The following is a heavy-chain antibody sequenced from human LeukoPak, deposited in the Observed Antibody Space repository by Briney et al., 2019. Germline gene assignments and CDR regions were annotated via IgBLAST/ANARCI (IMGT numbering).Heavy chain of an antibody. CDR2: ISAYNGNT. CDR1: GYTFTGYY. D-gene: IGHD3-22*01. CDR3: ARVYRRYYDSSGYYYGWFDP. Sequence: ASVKVSCKASGYTFTGYYMHWVRQAPGQGLEWMGWISAYNGNTNYAQRLQGRVTMTTDTSTSTAYMELRSLRSDDTAVYYCARVYRRYYDSSGYYYGWFDPWGQGTLVTVSS. J-gene: IGHJ5*02. V-gene: IGHV1-18*04.